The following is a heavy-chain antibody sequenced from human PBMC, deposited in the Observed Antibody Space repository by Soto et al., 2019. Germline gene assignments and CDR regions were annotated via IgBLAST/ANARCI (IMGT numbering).Heavy chain of an antibody. J-gene: IGHJ3*02. D-gene: IGHD2-8*01. V-gene: IGHV3-21*01. CDR2: ISSSSSYI. Sequence: GGSLRLSCAASGFTFSSYSMNWVRQAPGKGLEWVSSISSSSSYIYYADSVKGRFTISRDNAKNSLYLQMNSLRAEDTAVYYCASSDCTNGVCYDGALDIGGQGTMVTVSS. CDR1: GFTFSSYS. CDR3: ASSDCTNGVCYDGALDI.